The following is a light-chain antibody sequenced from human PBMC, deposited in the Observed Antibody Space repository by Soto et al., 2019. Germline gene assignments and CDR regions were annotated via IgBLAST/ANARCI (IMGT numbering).Light chain of an antibody. Sequence: EIVLTQSPATLSLSPGDRATLSCRASQIVSFYLAWYQQKPGQAPRPLVYDVSKRAPGVPARFSGSGSETDLTLTISSLGTEDFAIYHSQKRRSWQWTLRQGTKVDIK. V-gene: IGKV3-11*01. CDR3: QKRRSWQWT. CDR1: QIVSFY. J-gene: IGKJ1*01. CDR2: DVS.